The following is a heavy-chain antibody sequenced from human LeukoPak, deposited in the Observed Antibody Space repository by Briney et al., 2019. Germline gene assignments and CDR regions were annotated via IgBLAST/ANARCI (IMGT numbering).Heavy chain of an antibody. J-gene: IGHJ3*02. CDR2: ISGSGGST. V-gene: IGHV3-23*01. D-gene: IGHD3-10*01. CDR3: AKEGVWFGEPSFALDI. Sequence: GGSLRLSCAASGFTFSSYAMSWVRQAPGKGLEWVSAISGSGGSTYYADSVKGRFTISRDNSKNTLYLQMNSLRAEDTAVYYCAKEGVWFGEPSFALDIWGQGTMVTVSS. CDR1: GFTFSSYA.